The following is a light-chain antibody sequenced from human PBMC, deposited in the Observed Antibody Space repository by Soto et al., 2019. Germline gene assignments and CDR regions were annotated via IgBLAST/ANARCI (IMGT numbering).Light chain of an antibody. CDR3: QQYNSYWT. CDR2: DAS. V-gene: IGKV1-5*01. J-gene: IGKJ1*01. CDR1: QSVRSW. Sequence: DIERNQYKASRSASVGDTITITCRAIQSVRSWLAWYTQKPGKAPKLLISDASSLESGVPSRFSGSGSGTEFTLPISSLQPDDFATDYCQQYNSYWTFCLGTKVDIK.